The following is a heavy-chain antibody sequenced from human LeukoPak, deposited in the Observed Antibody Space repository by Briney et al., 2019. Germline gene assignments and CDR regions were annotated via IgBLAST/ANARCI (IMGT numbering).Heavy chain of an antibody. CDR2: IYYSGST. D-gene: IGHD6-19*01. Sequence: PSETLSLTCTVSGGSISSSSYYWGWIRQPPGKGLEWIGSIYYSGSTYYNPSLKSRVTISVDTSKNQFSLKLSSVTAADTAAYYCARAPPVRVQWLVGSYYFDYWGQGTLVTVSS. V-gene: IGHV4-39*07. CDR1: GGSISSSSYY. J-gene: IGHJ4*02. CDR3: ARAPPVRVQWLVGSYYFDY.